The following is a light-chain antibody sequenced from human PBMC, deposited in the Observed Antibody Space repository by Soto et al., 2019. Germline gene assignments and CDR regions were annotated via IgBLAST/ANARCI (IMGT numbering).Light chain of an antibody. CDR1: SSDVGAYEY. V-gene: IGLV2-14*03. CDR3: SSFTGTTTLDV. J-gene: IGLJ1*01. Sequence: QPVLTQPASVSGSPGQSVTISCTGTSSDVGAYEYVSWYQKHPGKAPKLMIYGVSNRPSGVSNRFSGSKSGNTAFLTISGLQPEDEADYYCSSFTGTTTLDVFGTGTKLTVL. CDR2: GVS.